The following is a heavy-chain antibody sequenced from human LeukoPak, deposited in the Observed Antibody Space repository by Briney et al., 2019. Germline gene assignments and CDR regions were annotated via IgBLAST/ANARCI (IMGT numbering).Heavy chain of an antibody. CDR3: ARDSGSSSWSLWRNWFDP. CDR2: MNPNSGNT. V-gene: IGHV1-8*01. J-gene: IGHJ5*02. CDR1: GYTFTSYD. Sequence: ASVKVSCKASGYTFTSYDINWVRQATGQGLEWMGWMNPNSGNTGYAQKFQGRVTMTRDMSTSTVYMELSSLRSEDTAVYYCARDSGSSSWSLWRNWFDPWGQGTLVTVSS. D-gene: IGHD6-13*01.